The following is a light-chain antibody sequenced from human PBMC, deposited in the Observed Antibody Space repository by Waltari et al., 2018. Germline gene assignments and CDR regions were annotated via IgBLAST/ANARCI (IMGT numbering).Light chain of an antibody. CDR3: FTVDDNSLRL. Sequence: SYELTQPSSVSVSPGQTARITCSGVVLGIKFIRWFQQKPGQAPVLLIFRDSGRPSGIPERFSGYSSGTTVTLTISGAQVEDEADYYCFTVDDNSLRLFGGGTKLTVL. V-gene: IGLV3-27*01. CDR1: VLGIKF. J-gene: IGLJ2*01. CDR2: RDS.